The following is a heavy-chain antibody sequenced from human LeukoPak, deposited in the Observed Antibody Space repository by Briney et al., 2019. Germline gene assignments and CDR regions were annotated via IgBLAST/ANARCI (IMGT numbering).Heavy chain of an antibody. J-gene: IGHJ3*02. Sequence: SETLSLTCTVSGGSISSYYWSWVRRPPGKGLEWIGYIYYSGSTNYNPSLKSRVTISVDTSKNQFSLKLSSVTAADPAVYYCARELYCSGGSCHSRDAFDIWGQGTMVTVSP. CDR1: GGSISSYY. V-gene: IGHV4-59*12. D-gene: IGHD2-15*01. CDR2: IYYSGST. CDR3: ARELYCSGGSCHSRDAFDI.